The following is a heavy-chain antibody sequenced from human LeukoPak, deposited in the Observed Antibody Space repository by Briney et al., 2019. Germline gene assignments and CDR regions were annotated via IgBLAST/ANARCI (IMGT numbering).Heavy chain of an antibody. D-gene: IGHD3-22*01. J-gene: IGHJ4*02. CDR2: IKSKTDGGTT. CDR3: TTGYYYDSSGYYN. V-gene: IGHV3-15*01. Sequence: GGSLRFPCAASGFTFSDAWMSWVRQAPGKGLEWVGRIKSKTDGGTTDYAAPVKGRFTISRDDSKNTLYLQMNSLKTEDTAVYYCTTGYYYDSSGYYNWGQGTLVTVSS. CDR1: GFTFSDAW.